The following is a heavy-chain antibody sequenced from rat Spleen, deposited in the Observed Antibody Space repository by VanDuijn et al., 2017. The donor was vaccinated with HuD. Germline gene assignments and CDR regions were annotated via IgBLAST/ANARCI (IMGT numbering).Heavy chain of an antibody. CDR2: LSYDGSST. D-gene: IGHD5-1*01. J-gene: IGHJ1*01. V-gene: IGHV5-29*01. CDR1: GFTFSNYG. Sequence: EVQLVESGGGLVQPGRSLKLSCAASGFTFSNYGMAWVRQAPTKGLEWVATLSYDGSSTYYRDSVKGRFTISRDNAKSTLYLQMDSLRSEDTATYYCARHRNWELGYWYFDFWGPGTMVTVSS. CDR3: ARHRNWELGYWYFDF.